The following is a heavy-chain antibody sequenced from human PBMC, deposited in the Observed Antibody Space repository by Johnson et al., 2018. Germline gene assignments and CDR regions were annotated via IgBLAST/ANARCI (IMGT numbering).Heavy chain of an antibody. V-gene: IGHV4-59*01. CDR2: IYYSGST. J-gene: IGHJ3*02. CDR3: ARETAAGSDAFDI. Sequence: QVQLQESGPGLVKPSETLSLTCTVSGGSISSYYWSWIRQPPGKGLEWIGYIYYSGSTNYHPSRKSRVTISVDTSKNHFPLKLSSVTAADTAVYYCARETAAGSDAFDIWGQGTMVTVSS. D-gene: IGHD6-13*01. CDR1: GGSISSYY.